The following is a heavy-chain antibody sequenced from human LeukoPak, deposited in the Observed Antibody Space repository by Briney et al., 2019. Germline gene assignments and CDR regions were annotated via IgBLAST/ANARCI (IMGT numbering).Heavy chain of an antibody. CDR1: GGTFSSYA. CDR3: VRDFDTSGPQKDYFDF. D-gene: IGHD3-22*01. CDR2: IIAMFDTA. Sequence: SVKVSCKAFGGTFSSYALSWVRQAPGRGLEGLGRIIAMFDTADYTQRFKDRLTFTADKSTGTAYMELNSLRSDDTATYYCVRDFDTSGPQKDYFDFWGQGTLVIVSS. J-gene: IGHJ4*02. V-gene: IGHV1-69*06.